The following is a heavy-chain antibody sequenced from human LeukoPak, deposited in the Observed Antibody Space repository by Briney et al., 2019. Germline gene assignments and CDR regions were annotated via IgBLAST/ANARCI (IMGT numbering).Heavy chain of an antibody. CDR1: GFTFSSYA. CDR2: ISGSGGST. V-gene: IGHV3-23*01. J-gene: IGHJ4*02. CDR3: ASGIVRYFDWLFLPFDY. D-gene: IGHD3-9*01. Sequence: AGSLRLSCAASGFTFSSYAMSWVRQAPGKGLEWVSAISGSGGSTYYADSVKGRFTISRDNSKNTLYLQMNSLRAEDTAVYYCASGIVRYFDWLFLPFDYWGQGTLVTVSS.